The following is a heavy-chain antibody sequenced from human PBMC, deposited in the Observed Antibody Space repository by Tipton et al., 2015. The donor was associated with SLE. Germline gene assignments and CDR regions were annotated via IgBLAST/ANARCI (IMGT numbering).Heavy chain of an antibody. Sequence: SLRLSCAASGFTFSSSGMHWVRQAPGKGLEWVAFLRYDGSNKYFADPEKGRFTISRDNSKNTLYLQMNSQRAEDTAVYYCAKDGGVSGDYWGQGTLVTVSS. J-gene: IGHJ4*02. CDR3: AKDGGVSGDY. V-gene: IGHV3-30*02. CDR2: LRYDGSNK. CDR1: GFTFSSSG. D-gene: IGHD3-3*01.